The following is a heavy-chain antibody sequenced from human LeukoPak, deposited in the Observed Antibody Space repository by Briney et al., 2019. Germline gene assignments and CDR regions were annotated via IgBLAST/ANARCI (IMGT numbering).Heavy chain of an antibody. CDR1: GYSFTTYT. V-gene: IGHV1-3*01. CDR2: INADNGNT. Sequence: ASVKVSCKGSGYSFTTYTLRWVRQAPGQRLEWVGWINADNGNTKYSQKFQGRIGITWDTSASTTYMEVNSLRSEDTAVYYCATYSSTWYWAFDIWGQGTMVTVSS. D-gene: IGHD6-13*01. J-gene: IGHJ3*02. CDR3: ATYSSTWYWAFDI.